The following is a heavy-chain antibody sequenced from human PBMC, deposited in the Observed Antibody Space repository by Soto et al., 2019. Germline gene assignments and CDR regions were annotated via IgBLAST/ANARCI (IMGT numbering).Heavy chain of an antibody. V-gene: IGHV4-34*01. Sequence: PSETLSLTCAVHGGSFSDYYWSWIRQPPGKGLEWIGEINYSGRTNYNPSLKSRVTISVDTSKNQFPLTLSSMTAADTAVCYCARTGHLFDYWGQGISVTVSS. J-gene: IGHJ4*02. CDR1: GGSFSDYY. CDR2: INYSGRT. CDR3: ARTGHLFDY.